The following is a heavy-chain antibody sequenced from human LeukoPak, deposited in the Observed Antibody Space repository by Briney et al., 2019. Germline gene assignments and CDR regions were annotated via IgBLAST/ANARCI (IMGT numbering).Heavy chain of an antibody. D-gene: IGHD3-10*01. Sequence: ASVKVSCKASGYTFTGYYMHWVRQAPGQGREWMGWINPNSGGTNYAQTFQGRVTMTRDTSISTAYMELSRLRSDDTAVYYCARATAFLLWFGELMGAFDIWGQGTMVTVSS. CDR2: INPNSGGT. CDR3: ARATAFLLWFGELMGAFDI. CDR1: GYTFTGYY. J-gene: IGHJ3*02. V-gene: IGHV1-2*02.